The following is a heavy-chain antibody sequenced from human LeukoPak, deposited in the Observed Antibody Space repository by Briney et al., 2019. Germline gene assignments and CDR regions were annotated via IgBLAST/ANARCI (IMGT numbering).Heavy chain of an antibody. CDR3: AKESCIARRCYWTAFDI. Sequence: GGSLRLSCIASGFIFNNHATNWVRQAPGKGLEWVSTITNTGGRTNYADSVQGRFTISRDNSNNTLSLQMNSLTAEDTAIYYSAKESCIARRCYWTAFDIWGQGTVVTVSS. V-gene: IGHV3-23*01. D-gene: IGHD2-15*01. J-gene: IGHJ3*02. CDR1: GFIFNNHA. CDR2: ITNTGGRT.